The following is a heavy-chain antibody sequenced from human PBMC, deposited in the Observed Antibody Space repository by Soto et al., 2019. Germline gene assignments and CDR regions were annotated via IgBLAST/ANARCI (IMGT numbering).Heavy chain of an antibody. V-gene: IGHV3-74*01. CDR2: ANSDGSST. D-gene: IGHD4-17*01. J-gene: IGHJ6*02. CDR1: GFVFSSYW. CDR3: ARESQLTTDYYYAIDA. Sequence: EVQLVESGGGLVQPGGSLRLSCAASGFVFSSYWMHWVRQAPGKGLVWVSRANSDGSSTSHADSVKGRFTISRDNAKNTLYLQMNSLRAEDTAVYYCARESQLTTDYYYAIDAWGQGTTVTVSS.